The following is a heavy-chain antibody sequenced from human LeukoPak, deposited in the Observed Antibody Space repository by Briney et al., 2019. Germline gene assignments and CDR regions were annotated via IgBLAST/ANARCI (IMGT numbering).Heavy chain of an antibody. CDR3: ATSDATH. Sequence: GGSLRLSCAVSGFTLSRYAMSWVRRAPGKGLEWVSAMSGSGGSTYYADSVKGRFTISRDKSKNTLYLQMNSLRAEDTAVYYCATSDATHWGQGTLVTVSS. CDR2: MSGSGGST. V-gene: IGHV3-23*01. J-gene: IGHJ1*01. CDR1: GFTLSRYA.